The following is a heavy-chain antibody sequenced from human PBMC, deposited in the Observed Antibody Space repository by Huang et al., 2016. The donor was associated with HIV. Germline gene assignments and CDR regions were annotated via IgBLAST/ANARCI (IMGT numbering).Heavy chain of an antibody. V-gene: IGHV7-4-1*02. Sequence: QVQLVQSGSELRKPGASVKVACKVSGYTFSQYPMNWVRQAPGQGPEWMGWINTNIGNPTYAPGFTGRFIFSLDTSINTAFLQINNLQTDDTAIYYCASDLSLSGAFDSWGQGTLVTVSS. J-gene: IGHJ4*02. CDR2: INTNIGNP. CDR1: GYTFSQYP. CDR3: ASDLSLSGAFDS.